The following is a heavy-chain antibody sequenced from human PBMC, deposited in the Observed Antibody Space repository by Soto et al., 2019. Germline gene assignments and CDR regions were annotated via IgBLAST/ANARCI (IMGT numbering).Heavy chain of an antibody. D-gene: IGHD1-26*01. CDR1: GFTFSTYD. CDR2: IGSAHDP. V-gene: IGHV3-13*05. J-gene: IGHJ6*02. CDR3: ARAYLGRLPRRADYYYALDV. Sequence: GGSLRLSCAASGFTFSTYDMHWVRQVPGKGLEWVSAIGSAHDPYYLGSVKGRFSISRENAKNSLYLQMNSLTTGDTAVYYCARAYLGRLPRRADYYYALDVWGRGTTVTVSS.